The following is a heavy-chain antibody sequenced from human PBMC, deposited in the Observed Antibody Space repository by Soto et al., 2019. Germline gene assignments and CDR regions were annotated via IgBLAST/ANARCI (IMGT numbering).Heavy chain of an antibody. CDR2: ISAYNGNT. J-gene: IGHJ6*02. V-gene: IGHV1-18*01. CDR1: GYTFTSYG. CDR3: VRDVMDIVATTNYYYYYGMDV. D-gene: IGHD5-12*01. Sequence: ASVKVSCKASGYTFTSYGISWVRQAPGQGLEWMGWISAYNGNTNYAQKLQGRVTMTTDTSTSTAYMELRSLRSDDTAVYYCVRDVMDIVATTNYYYYYGMDVWGQGTTVTVSS.